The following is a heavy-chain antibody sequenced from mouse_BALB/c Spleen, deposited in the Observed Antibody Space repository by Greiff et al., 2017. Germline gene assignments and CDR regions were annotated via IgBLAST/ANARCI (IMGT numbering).Heavy chain of an antibody. D-gene: IGHD2-4*01. CDR2: ISSGGSYT. CDR3: TRWDDYDEGAWFAY. Sequence: EVMLVESGGGLVKPGGSLKLSCAASGFTFSSYTTSWVRQTPEKRLEWVATISSGGSYTYYPDSVKGRFTISRDNAKNTLYLQMSSLKSEDTAMYYCTRWDDYDEGAWFAYWGQGTLVTVSA. CDR1: GFTFSSYT. J-gene: IGHJ3*01. V-gene: IGHV5-6-4*01.